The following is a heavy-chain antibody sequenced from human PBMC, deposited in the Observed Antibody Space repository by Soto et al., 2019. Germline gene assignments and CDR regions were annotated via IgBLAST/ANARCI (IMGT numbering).Heavy chain of an antibody. CDR1: GGTLSDHG. Sequence: QVQLEQSGAEVKKPGSSVKISCKASGGTLSDHGVSWLRQAPGQGLEWVGGTIPVFNTAKYAPMFQVRVTIAADKSTNIAYMELGSLRSDDTAFYYCARGVYGSGNYYTGPSAFDIWGQGTLVIVSS. CDR3: ARGVYGSGNYYTGPSAFDI. V-gene: IGHV1-69*06. D-gene: IGHD3-10*01. CDR2: TIPVFNTA. J-gene: IGHJ3*02.